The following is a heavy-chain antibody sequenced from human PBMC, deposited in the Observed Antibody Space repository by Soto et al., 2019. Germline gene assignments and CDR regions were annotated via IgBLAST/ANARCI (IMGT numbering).Heavy chain of an antibody. Sequence: TGGSLRLSCAASGFTFSDYYMSWIRQAPGKGLEWVSYISSSGSTIYYADSVKGRFTISRDNAKNSLYLQMNSLRAEDTAVYYCARGVSLDYYDSSGLRREAVDAFDIWGQGTMVTVSS. D-gene: IGHD3-22*01. CDR3: ARGVSLDYYDSSGLRREAVDAFDI. V-gene: IGHV3-11*01. J-gene: IGHJ3*02. CDR1: GFTFSDYY. CDR2: ISSSGSTI.